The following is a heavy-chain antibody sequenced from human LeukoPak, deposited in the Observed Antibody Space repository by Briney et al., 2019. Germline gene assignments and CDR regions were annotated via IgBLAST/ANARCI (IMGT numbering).Heavy chain of an antibody. CDR1: GFTFSDYY. J-gene: IGHJ4*02. D-gene: IGHD3-22*01. V-gene: IGHV3-11*06. CDR2: ISSSSSYT. Sequence: SGGSLRLSCAASGFTFSDYYMSWIRQAPGKGLEWVSYISSSSSYTNYADSVKGRFTISRDNAKNSLYLQMNSLRAEDTAVYYCGREHSSGYNEYWGQGTLVTVSS. CDR3: GREHSSGYNEY.